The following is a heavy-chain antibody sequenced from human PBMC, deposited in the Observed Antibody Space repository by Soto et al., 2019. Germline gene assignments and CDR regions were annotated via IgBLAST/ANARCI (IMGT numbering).Heavy chain of an antibody. Sequence: PGGSLRLSCAASGFTFSSYAMSWVRQAPGKGLEWVSAISGSGGSTYYADSVKGRFTISRDNSKNTLYLQMNSLRAEDTAVYYCAKGKSAAGLLYYYYGMDAWGQGTTVTVSS. CDR2: ISGSGGST. D-gene: IGHD6-13*01. CDR3: AKGKSAAGLLYYYYGMDA. V-gene: IGHV3-23*01. J-gene: IGHJ6*02. CDR1: GFTFSSYA.